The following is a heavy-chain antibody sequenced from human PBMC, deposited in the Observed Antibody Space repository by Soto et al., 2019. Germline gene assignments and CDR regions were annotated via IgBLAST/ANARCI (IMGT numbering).Heavy chain of an antibody. V-gene: IGHV1-46*01. J-gene: IGHJ4*02. D-gene: IGHD2-21*02. Sequence: QVQLVQSGAEVKKPGASVKVSCKASGDTFTDYYIHWVRQAPGQGLEWMGTVNPSGGHTTYAQHFVSRMTMTRDTSRSTRYMELTSLTSEDTAVDYCARGGHVVVVTAALDYWGQGTLVTVSS. CDR1: GDTFTDYY. CDR2: VNPSGGHT. CDR3: ARGGHVVVVTAALDY.